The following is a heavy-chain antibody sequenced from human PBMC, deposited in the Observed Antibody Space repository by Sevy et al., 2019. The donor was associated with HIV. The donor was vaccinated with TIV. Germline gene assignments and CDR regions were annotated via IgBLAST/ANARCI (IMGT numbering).Heavy chain of an antibody. CDR2: ISGSSNTK. CDR1: GFTVSRYS. Sequence: GGSLRLSCAASGFTVSRYSMNWVRQAPGKGLEWVSYISGSSNTKYYADFVKGRFTISRDNAKNSLYLQMNSLRAKDTAVYYCARDPEQLVGNYFDYWGQGTPVTVSS. V-gene: IGHV3-48*01. J-gene: IGHJ4*02. D-gene: IGHD6-13*01. CDR3: ARDPEQLVGNYFDY.